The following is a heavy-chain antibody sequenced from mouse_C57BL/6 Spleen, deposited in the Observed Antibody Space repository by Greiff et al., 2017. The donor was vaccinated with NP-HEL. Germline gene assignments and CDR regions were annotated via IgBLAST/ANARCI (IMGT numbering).Heavy chain of an antibody. Sequence: QVQLKESGPELVKPGASVKISCKASGYAFSSSWMNWVKQRPGKGLEWIGRIYPGDGDTNYNGKFKGKATLTADKSSSTAYMQLSSLTSEDSAVYYCLFLRRDQLRLYDYWGQGTTLTVSS. D-gene: IGHD3-3*01. V-gene: IGHV1-82*01. CDR3: LFLRRDQLRLYDY. CDR2: IYPGDGDT. J-gene: IGHJ2*01. CDR1: GYAFSSSW.